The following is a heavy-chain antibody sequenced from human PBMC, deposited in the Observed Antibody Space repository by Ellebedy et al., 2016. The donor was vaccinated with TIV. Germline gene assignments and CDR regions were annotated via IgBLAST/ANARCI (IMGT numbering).Heavy chain of an antibody. CDR3: ARDGIVGASQY. D-gene: IGHD1-26*01. V-gene: IGHV3-53*01. Sequence: GESLKISCAASGFTVSSNHMSWVRQAPGKGLEWVSVIYSGGSTYYADSVKGRFTISRDNSKNMLYLQMNSLRAEDTAVYYCARDGIVGASQYWGQGTLVTVSS. CDR1: GFTVSSNH. J-gene: IGHJ4*02. CDR2: IYSGGST.